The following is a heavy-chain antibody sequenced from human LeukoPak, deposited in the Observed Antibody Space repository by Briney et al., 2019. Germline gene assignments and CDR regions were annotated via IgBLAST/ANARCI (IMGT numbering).Heavy chain of an antibody. V-gene: IGHV3-23*01. D-gene: IGHD6-19*01. Sequence: GGSLRLSCAASGFTFSSYAMSWVRQAPEKGLEWVSAISGSGGSTYYADSVKGRFTISRDNSKNTLYLQMNSLRAEDTAVYYCAKDLPGYSSVLFPGFDYWGQGTLVTVSS. J-gene: IGHJ4*02. CDR2: ISGSGGST. CDR3: AKDLPGYSSVLFPGFDY. CDR1: GFTFSSYA.